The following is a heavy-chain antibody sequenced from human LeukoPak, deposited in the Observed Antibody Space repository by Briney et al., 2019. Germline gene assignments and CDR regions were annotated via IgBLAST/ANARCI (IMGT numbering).Heavy chain of an antibody. V-gene: IGHV3-11*06. Sequence: GGSLRLSCAASRFTFSDYYMSWIRQAAGEGREWVSYIISSSSYTNYADSVKGRFTISRDNAKNSLYLQMNSLRAEDTAVYYCARVYRSSGDSYYFDYWGQGTLVTVSS. D-gene: IGHD6-19*01. J-gene: IGHJ4*02. CDR3: ARVYRSSGDSYYFDY. CDR2: IISSSSYT. CDR1: RFTFSDYY.